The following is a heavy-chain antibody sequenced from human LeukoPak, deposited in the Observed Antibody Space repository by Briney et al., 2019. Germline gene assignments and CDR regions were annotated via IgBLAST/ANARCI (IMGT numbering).Heavy chain of an antibody. Sequence: SSETLSLTCAVYGGSFSGYYWSWIRQPPGEGLQWIGVINHSGSTNYNPSLKSRVTISVDTSKNQFSLKLSSVTAADTAVYYCARGRWFGELLWGFFDYWGQGTLVTVSS. CDR2: INHSGST. CDR3: ARGRWFGELLWGFFDY. CDR1: GGSFSGYY. D-gene: IGHD3-10*01. J-gene: IGHJ4*02. V-gene: IGHV4-34*01.